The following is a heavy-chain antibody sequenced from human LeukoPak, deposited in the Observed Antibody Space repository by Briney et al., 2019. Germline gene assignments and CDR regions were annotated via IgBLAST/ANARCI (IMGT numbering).Heavy chain of an antibody. CDR3: ARDQIGSW. J-gene: IGHJ4*02. CDR1: GFTFSDYY. V-gene: IGHV3-11*06. D-gene: IGHD6-13*01. CDR2: ISGSSSHI. Sequence: SGGSLRLSCEASGFTFSDYYLGWIRQAPGKGLEWISYISGSSSHINCADSVKGRFTISRDNAKKSVYLQMDSLRVEDTAMYYCARDQIGSWWGQGTLVIVSS.